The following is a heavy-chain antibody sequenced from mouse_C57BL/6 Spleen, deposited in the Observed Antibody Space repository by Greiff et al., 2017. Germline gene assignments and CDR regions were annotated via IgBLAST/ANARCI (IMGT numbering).Heavy chain of an antibody. CDR2: IYWDDDK. CDR3: ARGATVVGYYYAMDY. Sequence: QVTLKESGPGILQSSQTLSLTCSFSGFSLSTSGMGVSWIRQPSGKGLEWLAHIYWDDDKRYNPSLKSRLTISKDTSRNQVFLKITSVDTADTATYYGARGATVVGYYYAMDYWGQGTSVTVSS. D-gene: IGHD1-1*01. V-gene: IGHV8-12*01. CDR1: GFSLSTSGMG. J-gene: IGHJ4*01.